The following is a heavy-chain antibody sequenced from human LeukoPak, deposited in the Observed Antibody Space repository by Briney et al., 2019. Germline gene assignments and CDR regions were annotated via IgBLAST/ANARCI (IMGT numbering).Heavy chain of an antibody. CDR3: ARAWLQPYFFDY. CDR2: IYYSGST. D-gene: IGHD5-24*01. V-gene: IGHV4-59*01. Sequence: SETLSLTCTVSGGSISSYYWSWIRQPPGKGLEWIGYIYYSGSTNYNPSLKSRVTISVDTSKNQFSLKLSSVTTADTAVYYCARAWLQPYFFDYWGQGTLVTVSS. CDR1: GGSISSYY. J-gene: IGHJ4*02.